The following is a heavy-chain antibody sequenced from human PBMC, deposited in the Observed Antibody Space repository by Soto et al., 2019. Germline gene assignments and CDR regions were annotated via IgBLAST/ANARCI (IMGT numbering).Heavy chain of an antibody. CDR2: ISWNSGSI. J-gene: IGHJ4*02. D-gene: IGHD2-15*01. V-gene: IGHV3-9*01. CDR1: GFTFDDYA. CDR3: ARTRRYCSGGSCYSGPFDY. Sequence: GGSLRLSCAASGFTFDDYAMHWVRQAPGKGLEWVSGISWNSGSIGYADSVKGRFTISRDNAKNSLYLQMNSLRAEDTALYYCARTRRYCSGGSCYSGPFDYWGQGTLVTVSS.